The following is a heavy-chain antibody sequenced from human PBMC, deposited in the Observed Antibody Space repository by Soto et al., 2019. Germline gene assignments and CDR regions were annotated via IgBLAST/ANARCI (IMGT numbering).Heavy chain of an antibody. J-gene: IGHJ6*02. CDR3: ARGTTMVRGVIPVYYYGMDV. Sequence: SETLSLTCTVSGGSISSYYWSWIRQPPGKGLEWIGYIYYSGSTNYNPSLKSRVTISVDTSKNQFSLKLSSVTAADTAVYYCARGTTMVRGVIPVYYYGMDVWGQGTTVTVS. D-gene: IGHD3-10*01. CDR1: GGSISSYY. V-gene: IGHV4-59*01. CDR2: IYYSGST.